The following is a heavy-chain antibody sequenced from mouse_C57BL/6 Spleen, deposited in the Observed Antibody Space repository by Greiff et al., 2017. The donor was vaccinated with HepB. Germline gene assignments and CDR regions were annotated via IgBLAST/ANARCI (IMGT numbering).Heavy chain of an antibody. CDR2: INPSKGST. J-gene: IGHJ3*01. Sequence: QVQLQQSGTELVKPGASVKLSFKASGYTFTSYWMHWVKQRPGQGLEWIGNINPSKGSTNNNEKFKSKATLTVDKSFSTAYMRLSRLTSEDSAGYYCAISDDYDVRPFAYWGKGTLVTVSA. V-gene: IGHV1-53*01. CDR1: GYTFTSYW. D-gene: IGHD2-4*01. CDR3: AISDDYDVRPFAY.